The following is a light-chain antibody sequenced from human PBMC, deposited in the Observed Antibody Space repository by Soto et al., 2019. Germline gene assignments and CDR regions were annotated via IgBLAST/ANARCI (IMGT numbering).Light chain of an antibody. V-gene: IGLV2-14*01. CDR3: CSYTVSGTYV. J-gene: IGLJ1*01. CDR2: AVS. Sequence: QPVSVSGSPGQSITISCTGTSSDVGGYNYVSWYQQHPGKAPKLMIYAVSNRPSGVSNRFSGSKSGNTATLTISGLQAEDEADYYCCSYTVSGTYVFGTGTKLTVL. CDR1: SSDVGGYNY.